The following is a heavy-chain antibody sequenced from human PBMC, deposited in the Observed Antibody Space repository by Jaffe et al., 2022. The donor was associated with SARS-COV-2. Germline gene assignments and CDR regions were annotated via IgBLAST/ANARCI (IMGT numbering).Heavy chain of an antibody. J-gene: IGHJ2*01. CDR1: GYTFITSG. D-gene: IGHD3-16*01. CDR3: ARDGEVWQPSLSRKWFLDF. CDR2: ISVYNGDI. V-gene: IGHV1-18*01. Sequence: QVQLVQSGTEVKKPGASVKVSCKTSGYTFITSGISWVRQAPGQGLEWVGWISVYNGDIRYADNFQGRVTLTTDTSTSTAYMELRSLKSDDTALYFCARDGEVWQPSLSRKWFLDFWGRGTLVTVSS.